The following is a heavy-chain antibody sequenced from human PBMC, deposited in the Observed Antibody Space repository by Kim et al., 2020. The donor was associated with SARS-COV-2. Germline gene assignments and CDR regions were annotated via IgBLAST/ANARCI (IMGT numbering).Heavy chain of an antibody. V-gene: IGHV3-23*01. CDR1: GFTFSSYA. D-gene: IGHD3-10*01. CDR3: AKDWQFRMERTMGLYYYYIMDV. Sequence: GGSLRLSCAASGFTFSSYAMSWVRQAPGKGLEWVSAISGSGGSTYYADSVKGRFTISRDNSKNTLYLQMNSLRAEDTAVYYCAKDWQFRMERTMGLYYYYIMDVSGQRTTVTVSS. J-gene: IGHJ6*02. CDR2: ISGSGGST.